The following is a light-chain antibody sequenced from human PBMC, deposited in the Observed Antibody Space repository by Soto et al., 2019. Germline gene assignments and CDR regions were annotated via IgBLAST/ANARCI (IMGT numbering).Light chain of an antibody. CDR2: DVS. CDR3: SSYTTRSTLV. Sequence: QSVLTQPASVSGSPGQSITISCTGTSSDVGGYNYVSWYQQHPGKAPKLMIYDVSNRPSEVSNRFSGSKSDNTASLTISGLQAEDEADYYCSSYTTRSTLVFGGGTKVTVL. V-gene: IGLV2-14*01. CDR1: SSDVGGYNY. J-gene: IGLJ2*01.